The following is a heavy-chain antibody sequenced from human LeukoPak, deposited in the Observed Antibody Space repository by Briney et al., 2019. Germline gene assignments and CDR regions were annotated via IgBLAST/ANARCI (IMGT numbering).Heavy chain of an antibody. CDR2: ISSSSSYT. D-gene: IGHD3-22*01. Sequence: PGGSLRLSCAASGFTFSDYYMSWIRQAPGKGLEWVSYISSSSSYTNYADSVKGRFTISRDNAKNSLYLQMNSLRAEDTAVYYCARVRDHYDSSGYPTRHAFDIWGQGTMVTVSS. V-gene: IGHV3-11*06. CDR3: ARVRDHYDSSGYPTRHAFDI. CDR1: GFTFSDYY. J-gene: IGHJ3*02.